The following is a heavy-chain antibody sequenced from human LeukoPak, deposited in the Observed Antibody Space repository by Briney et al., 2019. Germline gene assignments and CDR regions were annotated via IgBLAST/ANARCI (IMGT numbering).Heavy chain of an antibody. CDR3: ARDKYYDYVWGSYRPDY. D-gene: IGHD3-16*02. CDR1: GYTFTGYY. V-gene: IGHV1-2*06. Sequence: ASVKVSCKASGYTFTGYYIHWVRQAPGQGLEWMGRINPNSGGTNYAQKFQGRVTMTRDTSLSTAYMELSRLRYDDTALYYCARDKYYDYVWGSYRPDYWGQGTLVTVSS. CDR2: INPNSGGT. J-gene: IGHJ4*02.